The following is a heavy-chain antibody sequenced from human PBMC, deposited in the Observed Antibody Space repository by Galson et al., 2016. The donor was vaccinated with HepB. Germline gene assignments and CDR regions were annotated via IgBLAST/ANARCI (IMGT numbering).Heavy chain of an antibody. Sequence: SLRLSCAGSGFTFSLAWMTWVRQAPGKGLEWVGRIKSKGSGGTTDYAAPVQGRFSIARDDSKNELYLQMNSLTTEDTAVYYCIHDWDYNYGMNVWGQGTTVTVSS. V-gene: IGHV3-15*01. CDR3: IHDWDYNYGMNV. J-gene: IGHJ6*02. CDR1: GFTFSLAW. D-gene: IGHD3-9*01. CDR2: IKSKGSGGTT.